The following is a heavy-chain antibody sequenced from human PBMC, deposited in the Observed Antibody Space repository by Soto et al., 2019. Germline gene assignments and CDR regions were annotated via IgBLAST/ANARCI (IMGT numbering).Heavy chain of an antibody. V-gene: IGHV4-59*08. CDR1: GGSISSYY. D-gene: IGHD2-8*01. CDR3: ARRPGYCTNGVCYIEDAFDI. CDR2: IYYSGST. J-gene: IGHJ3*02. Sequence: SEPLPLTCTVSGGSISSYYWSWIRQPPGKGLEWIGYIYYSGSTNYNPSLKSRVTISVDTSKNQFSLKLSSVTAADTAVYYCARRPGYCTNGVCYIEDAFDIWGQGTMVTVSS.